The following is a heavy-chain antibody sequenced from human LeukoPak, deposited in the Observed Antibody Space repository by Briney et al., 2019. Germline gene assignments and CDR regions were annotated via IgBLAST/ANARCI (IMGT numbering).Heavy chain of an antibody. CDR3: ARVGVPVKNDY. V-gene: IGHV1-18*01. CDR2: ISVYNGDT. Sequence: GASVKVSCKASGYSFTSYGFTWLRQAPGQGLEYMGWISVYNGDTNYAQKLQGRATMTTDTSTSTAYMELRSLRSDDTAVYYCARVGVPVKNDYWGQGTLVTVSS. CDR1: GYSFTSYG. D-gene: IGHD2-2*01. J-gene: IGHJ4*02.